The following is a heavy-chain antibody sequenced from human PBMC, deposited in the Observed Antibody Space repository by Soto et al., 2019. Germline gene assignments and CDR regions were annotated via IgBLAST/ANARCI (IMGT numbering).Heavy chain of an antibody. CDR3: ALGYRYGSYSSGMDV. J-gene: IGHJ6*02. D-gene: IGHD5-18*01. Sequence: PGGSLRLSCAASGFTFSSYAMSWVRQAPGKGLEWVSAVSGTGGSTYYADSVKGRLTISRDNSKNTLYLQVNSLRAADTAVYYCALGYRYGSYSSGMDVWGQGTTVTVSS. V-gene: IGHV3-23*01. CDR1: GFTFSSYA. CDR2: VSGTGGST.